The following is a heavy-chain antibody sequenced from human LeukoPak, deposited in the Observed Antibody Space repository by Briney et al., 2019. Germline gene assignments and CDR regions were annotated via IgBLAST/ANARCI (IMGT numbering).Heavy chain of an antibody. V-gene: IGHV4-39*07. J-gene: IGHJ4*02. CDR2: IYYSGST. D-gene: IGHD2-2*01. Sequence: SETLSLTCTVSGGSISSSSYYWGWIRQPPGKGLEWIASIYYSGSTYYNPSLKSRVTISLDPSKNQFSLKLSSVTAADTAVYYCARVIPAAMLDYWGQGTMVTVSS. CDR3: ARVIPAAMLDY. CDR1: GGSISSSSYY.